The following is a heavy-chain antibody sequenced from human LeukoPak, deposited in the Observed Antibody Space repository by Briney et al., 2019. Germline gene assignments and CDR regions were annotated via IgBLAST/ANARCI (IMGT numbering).Heavy chain of an antibody. V-gene: IGHV4-39*01. Sequence: SETLSLTCTVSGGSISSSSYYWGWIRQPPGKGLEWIGGIYYSGSTYYNPSLKSRVTISVDTSKNQFSLKLSSVTAADTAVYYCARHVGRSTSLRPHFSYWGQGTLVTVSS. CDR2: IYYSGST. J-gene: IGHJ4*02. CDR1: GGSISSSSYY. CDR3: ARHVGRSTSLRPHFSY. D-gene: IGHD2-2*01.